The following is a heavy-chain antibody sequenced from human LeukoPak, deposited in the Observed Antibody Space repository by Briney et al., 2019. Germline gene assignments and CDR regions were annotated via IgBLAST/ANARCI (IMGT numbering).Heavy chain of an antibody. CDR2: ISSSSSYI. Sequence: PGGSLRLSCAASGFTFSSYSMNWVRQAPGKGLEWVSSISSSSSYIYYADSVKGRFTISRDNAKNSLYLQMNSLRAEDTAVYYCARESDSSSWYVKPDYWGQGTLVTVSS. CDR1: GFTFSSYS. V-gene: IGHV3-21*01. CDR3: ARESDSSSWYVKPDY. J-gene: IGHJ4*02. D-gene: IGHD6-13*01.